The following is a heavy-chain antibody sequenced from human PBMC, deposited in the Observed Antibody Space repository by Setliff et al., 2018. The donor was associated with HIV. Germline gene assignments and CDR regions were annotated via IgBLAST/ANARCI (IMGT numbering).Heavy chain of an antibody. CDR3: ARHRDPPGTSWIFYYYYMDL. D-gene: IGHD2-2*01. Sequence: TSETLSLTCSVSGGSITSDTYYWGWIRQPPGKGLEWIGSVYQSGSTSYNPSLSSRLTISVDTSKNQVSLRLSSVTAADTGVYYCARHRDPPGTSWIFYYYYMDLWGGGTTVTVSS. CDR1: GGSITSDTYY. V-gene: IGHV4-39*01. J-gene: IGHJ6*03. CDR2: VYQSGST.